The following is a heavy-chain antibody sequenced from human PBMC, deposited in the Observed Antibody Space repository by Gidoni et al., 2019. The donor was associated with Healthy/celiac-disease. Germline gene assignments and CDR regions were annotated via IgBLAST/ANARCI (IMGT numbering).Heavy chain of an antibody. J-gene: IGHJ6*02. D-gene: IGHD2-15*01. Sequence: EVQLVESGGGLVQPGGSLRLSCAASGFTVSSNYMSWVRQAPGKGLEWVSVIDSGGSTYYADSVKGRFTISRDNSKNTLYLQMNSLRAEDTAVYYCARDRGTRTDYYYYGMDVWGQGTTVTVSS. CDR1: GFTVSSNY. V-gene: IGHV3-66*01. CDR3: ARDRGTRTDYYYYGMDV. CDR2: IDSGGST.